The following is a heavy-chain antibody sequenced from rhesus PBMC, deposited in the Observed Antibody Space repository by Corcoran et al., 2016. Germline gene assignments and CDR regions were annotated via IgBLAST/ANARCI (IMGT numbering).Heavy chain of an antibody. CDR3: ARLYSSWSDAFDF. J-gene: IGHJ3*01. V-gene: IGHV4-173*01. D-gene: IGHD6-13*01. Sequence: QVQLQESGPGVVKPSETLSFTCAVSGGSISSNYWSWIRQPPGKGLEWIGPLSGGGGSTDYNPSLKSRVTISTDTSKNQFSLKLSSVTAADTTVYYCARLYSSWSDAFDFWGQGLRVTVSS. CDR2: LSGGGGST. CDR1: GGSISSNY.